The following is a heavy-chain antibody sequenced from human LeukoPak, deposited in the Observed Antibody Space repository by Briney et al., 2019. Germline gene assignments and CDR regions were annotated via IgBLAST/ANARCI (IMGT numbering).Heavy chain of an antibody. Sequence: SQTLSLTCTVSGGSISSGDYYWSWIRQHPGKGPEWIGYIYYSGNTYYNPSLKSRVTISVDTSKNQFSLKLSSVTAADTAVYCCARGPHYYDSSGYYYPEYFQHWGQGTLVTVSS. CDR3: ARGPHYYDSSGYYYPEYFQH. CDR1: GGSISSGDYY. CDR2: IYYSGNT. D-gene: IGHD3-22*01. V-gene: IGHV4-31*03. J-gene: IGHJ1*01.